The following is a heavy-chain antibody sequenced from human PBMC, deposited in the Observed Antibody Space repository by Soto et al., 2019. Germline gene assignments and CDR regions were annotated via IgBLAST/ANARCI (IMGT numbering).Heavy chain of an antibody. Sequence: GGSLRLSCAASGFTFSSYSMNCVRQAPGKGLEWLSYISSSSSTIYYADSVKGRFTISRDNAKNSLYLQMNSLRAEDTAVYYCASTFLGYCSGGSCYSHSMTAFDIWGQGTIVTVSS. CDR3: ASTFLGYCSGGSCYSHSMTAFDI. D-gene: IGHD2-15*01. CDR1: GFTFSSYS. CDR2: ISSSSSTI. J-gene: IGHJ3*02. V-gene: IGHV3-48*01.